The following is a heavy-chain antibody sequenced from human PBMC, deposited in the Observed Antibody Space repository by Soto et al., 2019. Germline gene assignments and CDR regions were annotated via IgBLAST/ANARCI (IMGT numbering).Heavy chain of an antibody. V-gene: IGHV4-31*03. J-gene: IGHJ5*02. CDR3: ARDSTVIVGANSGFDP. D-gene: IGHD1-26*01. CDR2: IYHRGTT. Sequence: SETLSLTCTVSGGSISTGGHYWDWIRQYPGKGLDWIGYIYHRGTTSYSPSLKSRVTISIDTSKNQFSLKLTSVTAADTAVYYCARDSTVIVGANSGFDPWGQGTLVTVSS. CDR1: GGSISTGGHY.